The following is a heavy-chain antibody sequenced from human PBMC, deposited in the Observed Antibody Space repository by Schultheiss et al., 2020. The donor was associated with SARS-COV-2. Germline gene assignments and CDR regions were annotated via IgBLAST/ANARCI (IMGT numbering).Heavy chain of an antibody. J-gene: IGHJ3*02. CDR1: GGSISSYY. V-gene: IGHV4-59*12. D-gene: IGHD5-12*01. CDR2: IYYSGST. Sequence: SETLSLTCTVSGGSISSYYWSWIRQPPGKGLEWIGYIYYSGSTNYNPSLKSLVTISVDTSKNQFSLKLSSVTAADTAVYYCARSSGYGSLFAFDIWGQGTMVTVSS. CDR3: ARSSGYGSLFAFDI.